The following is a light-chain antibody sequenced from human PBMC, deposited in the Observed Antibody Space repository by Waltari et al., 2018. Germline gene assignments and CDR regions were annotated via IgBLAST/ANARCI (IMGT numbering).Light chain of an antibody. CDR1: SIGCRS. V-gene: IGLV3-21*01. CDR3: QLWESGSDRVV. CDR2: NDS. Sequence: SDVLTQPPAGSVAPEKAARITCGGNSIGCRSVHRYQQKPGQAPVLVIYNDSDRRSGLPERISGSKSGNTATLTSSRVEAGEEAVYYCQLWESGSDRVVFGGGTQLTVL. J-gene: IGLJ2*01.